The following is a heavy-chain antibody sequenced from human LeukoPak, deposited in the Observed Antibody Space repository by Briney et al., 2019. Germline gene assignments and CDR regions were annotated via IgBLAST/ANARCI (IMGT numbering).Heavy chain of an antibody. CDR1: GFTFSSYA. CDR2: ISGSGGST. Sequence: GGSLRLSCAASGFTFSSYAMSWVRQAPGKRLEWVSAISGSGGSTYYADSVKGRFTISRDNSKNTLYLQMNSLRAEDTAVYYCAKDSFRGEERVYFDYWGQGTLVTVSS. V-gene: IGHV3-23*01. J-gene: IGHJ4*02. CDR3: AKDSFRGEERVYFDY. D-gene: IGHD4-17*01.